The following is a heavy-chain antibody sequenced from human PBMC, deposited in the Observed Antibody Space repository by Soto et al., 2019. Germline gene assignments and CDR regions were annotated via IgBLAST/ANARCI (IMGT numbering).Heavy chain of an antibody. CDR2: ISHSGST. CDR1: SGSISSGGYS. J-gene: IGHJ4*02. CDR3: ASGSHVPHY. V-gene: IGHV4-30-2*06. Sequence: QLQLQESGSGLVKPSQTLSLTCAVSSGSISSGGYSWSWIRQSPGKGLEWIGYISHSGSTYYNPPLKXRXPXPVDRSKNQFSLKLSSVTAADTAVYSCASGSHVPHYWGQGTLVTVSS. D-gene: IGHD6-6*01.